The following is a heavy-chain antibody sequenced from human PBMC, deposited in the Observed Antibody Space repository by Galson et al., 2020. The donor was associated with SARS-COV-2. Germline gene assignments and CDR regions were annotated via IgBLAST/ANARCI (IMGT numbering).Heavy chain of an antibody. CDR1: GFIFSDYA. V-gene: IGHV3-64D*06. CDR2: ISSNGGTS. CDR3: LSYSSTRQNH. J-gene: IGHJ5*02. Sequence: GGSLRLSCSASGFIFSDYAMHWVRQAPGKGLEYVSAISSNGGTSFYADSVNGRFTMSRDNSRNMFYLQMTALRPEDTGFYYCLSYSSTRQNHWGHGTLVGVSA. D-gene: IGHD2-2*01.